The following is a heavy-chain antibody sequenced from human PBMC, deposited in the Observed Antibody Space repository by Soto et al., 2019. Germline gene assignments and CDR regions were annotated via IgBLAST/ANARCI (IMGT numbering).Heavy chain of an antibody. V-gene: IGHV1-18*01. J-gene: IGHJ4*02. Sequence: ASVKVSCKASGYTFTSYVISWVRQAPGQRLEWMGWINAYNGNTKYSQKLQGRVTITTDTSASTAYMELSSLRSEDTAVFYCASPRYSSGWAPGYFDYWGQGTLVTVSS. CDR1: GYTFTSYV. CDR2: INAYNGNT. CDR3: ASPRYSSGWAPGYFDY. D-gene: IGHD6-19*01.